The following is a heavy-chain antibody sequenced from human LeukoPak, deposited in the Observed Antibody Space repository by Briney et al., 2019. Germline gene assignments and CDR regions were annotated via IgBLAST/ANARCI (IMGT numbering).Heavy chain of an antibody. V-gene: IGHV1-18*01. D-gene: IGHD3-16*02. J-gene: IGHJ6*02. CDR2: ISAYNGNT. CDR1: GYTFTIYG. Sequence: GASVKVSCKASGYTFTIYGISWVRQAPGQGLEWMGWISAYNGNTNYAQKLQGRVTMTTDTSTSTAYMELRSLRSDDTAVYYCARDRPYVWGSYRRNYYYYYGMDVWGQGTTVTVSS. CDR3: ARDRPYVWGSYRRNYYYYYGMDV.